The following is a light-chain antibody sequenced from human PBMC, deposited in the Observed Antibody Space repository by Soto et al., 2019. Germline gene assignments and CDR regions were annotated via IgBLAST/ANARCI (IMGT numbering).Light chain of an antibody. J-gene: IGKJ5*01. Sequence: VMTQSPATLSVSPGERATLSCRASQTVSSNLAWYQQKPGQSPRLLIYDTSNRATGIPARFSGTGSGTDFTLTISSLEPEDFAVYYCQQRSNWPITFGQRTRLEIK. CDR3: QQRSNWPIT. CDR2: DTS. V-gene: IGKV3-11*01. CDR1: QTVSSN.